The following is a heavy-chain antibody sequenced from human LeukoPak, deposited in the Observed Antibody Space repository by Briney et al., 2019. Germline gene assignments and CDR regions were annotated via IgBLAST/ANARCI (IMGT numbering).Heavy chain of an antibody. D-gene: IGHD2-2*02. CDR1: GFTFSSYA. Sequence: GGSLRLSCAASGFTFSSYAMSWVRQAPGKGLEWVSAISGSGGSTYYADSVKGRFTISRDNSKNTLYLQMNSLRAEDTAVYYCAKMGDIVVVPAAIHWIDPWGQGTLVTVSS. V-gene: IGHV3-23*01. CDR3: AKMGDIVVVPAAIHWIDP. CDR2: ISGSGGST. J-gene: IGHJ5*02.